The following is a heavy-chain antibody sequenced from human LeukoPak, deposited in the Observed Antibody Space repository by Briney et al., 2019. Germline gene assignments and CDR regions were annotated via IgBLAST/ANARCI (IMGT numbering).Heavy chain of an antibody. V-gene: IGHV3-11*01. CDR3: ARRRDFIDY. Sequence: GGSLRLSCAASGFTLSDYYMSWIRQAPGKGLEWVSYSSSSGSTVYYADSVKGRFAISRDNAKNSLYLQMNSLRAEDTAVYYCARRRDFIDYWGQGTLVTVSS. J-gene: IGHJ4*02. D-gene: IGHD3/OR15-3a*01. CDR1: GFTLSDYY. CDR2: SSSSGSTV.